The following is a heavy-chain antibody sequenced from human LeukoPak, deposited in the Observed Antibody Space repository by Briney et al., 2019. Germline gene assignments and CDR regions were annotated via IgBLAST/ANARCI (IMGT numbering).Heavy chain of an antibody. CDR3: ARLGRQLGYWYFDL. CDR2: IYPGDSDT. CDR1: GYPFSSYW. D-gene: IGHD6-13*01. Sequence: GESLKISCKVSGYPFSSYWIGWVRQMPGKGLEWMGIIYPGDSDTRYSPSFQGQVTISADKSITTAYLQWSSLKASDTAMYYCARLGRQLGYWYFDLWGRGTLVTVSS. J-gene: IGHJ2*01. V-gene: IGHV5-51*01.